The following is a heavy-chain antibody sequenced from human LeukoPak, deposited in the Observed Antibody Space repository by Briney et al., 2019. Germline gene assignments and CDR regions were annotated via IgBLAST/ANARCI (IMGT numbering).Heavy chain of an antibody. CDR1: GFTFTSSA. V-gene: IGHV1-58*01. D-gene: IGHD3-10*01. Sequence: SVKVSCKASGFTFTSSAVQWVRQARGQRLEWIGWIVVGSGNTNYAQKFQERVTITRDMSTSTAYMELSSLRSEDTAMYYCAASGRATYYYYYMDVWGKGTTVTVSS. CDR3: AASGRATYYYYYMDV. CDR2: IVVGSGNT. J-gene: IGHJ6*03.